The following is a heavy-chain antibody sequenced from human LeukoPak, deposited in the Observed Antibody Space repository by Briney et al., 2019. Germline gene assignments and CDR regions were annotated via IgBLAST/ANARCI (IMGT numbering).Heavy chain of an antibody. CDR1: GFTFSSYW. Sequence: HSGGSLRLSCAASGFTFSSYWMTWVRQAPGKGLEWVGNIKGDGSEKYYVDSVKGRFTISRDNAKNSLYLQMNSLRAEDTAVYYCARVLPFPYSSGRPLDYWGQGTLVTVSS. CDR3: ARVLPFPYSSGRPLDY. J-gene: IGHJ4*02. V-gene: IGHV3-7*01. D-gene: IGHD6-19*01. CDR2: IKGDGSEK.